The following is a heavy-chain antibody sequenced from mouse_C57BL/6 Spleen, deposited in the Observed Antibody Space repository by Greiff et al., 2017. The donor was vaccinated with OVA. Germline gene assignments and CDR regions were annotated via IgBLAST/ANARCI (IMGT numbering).Heavy chain of an antibody. CDR1: GYTFTSYW. V-gene: IGHV1-50*01. Sequence: QVHVKQPGAELVKPGASVKLSCKASGYTFTSYWMQWVKQRPGQGLEWIGEIDPSDSYTNYNQKFKGKATLTVDTSSSTAYMQLSSLTSEDSAVYYCARWDGGSFAYWGQGTLVTVSA. CDR3: ARWDGGSFAY. J-gene: IGHJ3*01. CDR2: IDPSDSYT. D-gene: IGHD1-1*02.